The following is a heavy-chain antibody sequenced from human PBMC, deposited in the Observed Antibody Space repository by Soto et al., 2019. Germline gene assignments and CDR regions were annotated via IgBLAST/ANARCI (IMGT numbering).Heavy chain of an antibody. Sequence: SETLSLTCAVYGGSFSGYYWSWIRQPPGKGLEWIGEINHSGSTNYNPSLKSRVTISVDTSKNQFSLKLSSVTAADTAVYYCARGVLNWFDPWGQGTLVTVSS. J-gene: IGHJ5*02. V-gene: IGHV4-34*01. CDR2: INHSGST. CDR1: GGSFSGYY. D-gene: IGHD6-6*01. CDR3: ARGVLNWFDP.